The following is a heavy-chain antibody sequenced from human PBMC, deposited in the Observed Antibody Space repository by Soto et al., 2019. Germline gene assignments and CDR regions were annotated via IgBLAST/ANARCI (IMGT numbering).Heavy chain of an antibody. Sequence: GGSLRLSCAASGFTFSSYAMSWVRQAPGKGLEWVSAISGSGGSTYYSDSMKGRFTISRDNSKNTLYLQMNSLRAEDTAVYYCAKGGDSSGDYYYYYYMDVWGKGTTVTVSS. J-gene: IGHJ6*03. CDR3: AKGGDSSGDYYYYYYMDV. CDR1: GFTFSSYA. D-gene: IGHD3-22*01. CDR2: ISGSGGST. V-gene: IGHV3-23*01.